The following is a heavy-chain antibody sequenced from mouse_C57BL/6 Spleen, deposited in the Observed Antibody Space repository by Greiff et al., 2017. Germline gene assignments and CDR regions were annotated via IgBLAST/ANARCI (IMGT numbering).Heavy chain of an antibody. V-gene: IGHV3-6*01. CDR3: ARDRGGDWYFDV. D-gene: IGHD1-1*02. CDR2: ISYDGSN. J-gene: IGHJ1*03. Sequence: EVQLQESGPGLVKPSQSLSLTCSVTGYSITSGYYWNWIRQFPGNKLEWMGYISYDGSNNYNPSLKNRISITRDTSKNQFFLKLNSVTTEDTATYYCARDRGGDWYFDVWGTGTTVTVSS. CDR1: GYSITSGYY.